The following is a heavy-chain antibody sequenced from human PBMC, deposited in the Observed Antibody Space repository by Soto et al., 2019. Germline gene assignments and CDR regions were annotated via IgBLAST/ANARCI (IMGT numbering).Heavy chain of an antibody. J-gene: IGHJ4*02. CDR2: IWYDGTNK. D-gene: IGHD4-17*01. Sequence: GGSLRLSCAASGFTFSSYAMHWVRQAPGKGLEWVAVIWYDGTNKNYADSVKGRFTISRDNSKNTLYLQMNSLRVEDTAVYYCSRGRGTAVATPYSWGQGVQVTVSS. CDR3: SRGRGTAVATPYS. V-gene: IGHV3-33*08. CDR1: GFTFSSYA.